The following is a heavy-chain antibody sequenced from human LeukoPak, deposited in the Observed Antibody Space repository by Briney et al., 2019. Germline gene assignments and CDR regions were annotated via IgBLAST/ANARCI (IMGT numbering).Heavy chain of an antibody. Sequence: ASVKVSCKASGYTFTGYYVHWVRQAPGQGLEWMGCMNPKSGGTNYAQKFHGRVTITADESTSTAYMELSSLRSEDTAVYYCATYYGSGSYSYYYYYMDVWGKGTTVTISS. CDR3: ATYYGSGSYSYYYYYMDV. CDR2: MNPKSGGT. D-gene: IGHD3-10*01. J-gene: IGHJ6*03. CDR1: GYTFTGYY. V-gene: IGHV1-2*02.